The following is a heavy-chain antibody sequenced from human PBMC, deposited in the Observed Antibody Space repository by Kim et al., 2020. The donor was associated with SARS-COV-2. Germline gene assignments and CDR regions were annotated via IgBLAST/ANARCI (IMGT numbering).Heavy chain of an antibody. CDR1: GFIFSTYA. CDR3: AKERRDCSSTSCRDYYYYGMDV. CDR2: ISGSGGST. V-gene: IGHV3-23*01. D-gene: IGHD2-2*01. J-gene: IGHJ6*02. Sequence: GGSLRLSCAASGFIFSTYAMSWVRQAPGKGLEWVSVISGSGGSTFYADSVKGRFTISRDNSKNTLYMQMNSLRAEDTAVYYCAKERRDCSSTSCRDYYYYGMDVWGQGTTVTVSS.